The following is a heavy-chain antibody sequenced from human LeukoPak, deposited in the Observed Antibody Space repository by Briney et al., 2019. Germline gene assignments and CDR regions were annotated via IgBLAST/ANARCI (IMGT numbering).Heavy chain of an antibody. D-gene: IGHD1-26*01. V-gene: IGHV3-23*01. J-gene: IGHJ4*02. CDR3: AKRNSGSYSRGFDY. Sequence: GGSLTVSCAASGFTFNSSAMSWVRQTRGKGQEWVSTITDNGGSTYFADSVKGRFTISRDNSKNTLHLQMNSLRADDTAVYYCAKRNSGSYSRGFDYWGQGTLVTVSS. CDR2: ITDNGGST. CDR1: GFTFNSSA.